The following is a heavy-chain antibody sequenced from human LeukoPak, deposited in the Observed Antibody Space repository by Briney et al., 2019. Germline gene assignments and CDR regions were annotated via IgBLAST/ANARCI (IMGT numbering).Heavy chain of an antibody. CDR2: IYYSGST. CDR1: GGSISSSSYY. J-gene: IGHJ6*03. V-gene: IGHV4-39*01. CDR3: ARTLVWRLNPYYYYYYYMDV. D-gene: IGHD3-3*01. Sequence: SETLSLTGTVPGGSISSSSYYWGWIRQPPGKGLEWIGSIYYSGSTYYDPSLKSRVTISVDTSKNQFSLKLSSVTAADTAVYYCARTLVWRLNPYYYYYYYMDVWGKGTTVTVS.